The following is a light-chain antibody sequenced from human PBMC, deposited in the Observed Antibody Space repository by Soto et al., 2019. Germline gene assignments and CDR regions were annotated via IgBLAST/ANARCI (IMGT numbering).Light chain of an antibody. V-gene: IGLV4-69*01. J-gene: IGLJ2*01. CDR2: LNSDGSH. Sequence: QSVLTQSPSASASLGASVKLTCTLSSGHSNYAIAWHQQQPEKGPRYLMKLNSDGSHIKGDAIPDRFSGSSSGAERYLTISSLQSEDEADYYCQTWGSGTVVFGGGTKLTVL. CDR1: SGHSNYA. CDR3: QTWGSGTVV.